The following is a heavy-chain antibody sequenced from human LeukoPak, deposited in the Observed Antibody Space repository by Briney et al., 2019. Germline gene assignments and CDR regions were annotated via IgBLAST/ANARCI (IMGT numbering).Heavy chain of an antibody. CDR3: ARDNLDGSSWELDY. CDR2: ISPNSGGT. Sequence: ASVKVSCKASGYTFTGYYMHWVRQAPGQGLEWMGWISPNSGGTNYAQKFQGRVTMTRDTSISTAYMELSRLRSDDTAVYYCARDNLDGSSWELDYWGQGTLVTVSS. V-gene: IGHV1-2*02. J-gene: IGHJ4*02. CDR1: GYTFTGYY. D-gene: IGHD6-13*01.